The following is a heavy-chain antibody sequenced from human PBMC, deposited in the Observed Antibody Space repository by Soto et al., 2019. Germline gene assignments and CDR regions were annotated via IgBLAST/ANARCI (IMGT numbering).Heavy chain of an antibody. Sequence: QVQLQESGPGLVKPSQTLSLTCTVSGGSISSGGYYWSWIRQHPGKGLEWIGYIYYSGSTYYNPSLKSRVTLSVDTSKNQFSLKLSSVTAADTAVYYCARAKYGLLLWFGELSPWGQGTLVTVSS. J-gene: IGHJ5*02. D-gene: IGHD3-10*01. CDR1: GGSISSGGYY. CDR3: ARAKYGLLLWFGELSP. V-gene: IGHV4-31*03. CDR2: IYYSGST.